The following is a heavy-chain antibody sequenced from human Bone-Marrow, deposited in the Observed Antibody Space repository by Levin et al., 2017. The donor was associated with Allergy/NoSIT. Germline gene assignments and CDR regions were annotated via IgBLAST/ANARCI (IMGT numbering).Heavy chain of an antibody. CDR2: VYFDGNT. D-gene: IGHD3-16*02. Sequence: SETLSLTCYVSNGSIRSYSHYWGWIRQSPGKGLEWIGTVYFDGNTYYNPSLKSRVAMSIDTSKSHFSLRLTSVTAADTAVYFCAGGYARFGGVIDIWGQGNLVMVSS. J-gene: IGHJ4*02. CDR3: AGGYARFGGVIDI. V-gene: IGHV4-39*07. CDR1: NGSIRSYSHY.